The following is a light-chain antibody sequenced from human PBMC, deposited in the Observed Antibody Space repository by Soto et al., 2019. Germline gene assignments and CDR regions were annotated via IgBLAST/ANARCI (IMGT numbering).Light chain of an antibody. J-gene: IGKJ1*01. CDR2: GAS. V-gene: IGKV3-15*01. CDR1: QSVSSN. Sequence: EIVMTQSPDTLSVSPGERATLFCRASQSVSSNLAWYQQKPGQAPRLLIYGASTRATGIPARFSGSGSGTEFTLTISSLQSEDFAVYYCQQYNNWPPWTFGQGTKVDIK. CDR3: QQYNNWPPWT.